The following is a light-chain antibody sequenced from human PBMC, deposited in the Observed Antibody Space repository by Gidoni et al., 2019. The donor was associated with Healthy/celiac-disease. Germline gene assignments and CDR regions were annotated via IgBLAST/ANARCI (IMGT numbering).Light chain of an antibody. CDR2: DVS. J-gene: IGLJ1*01. CDR3: SSYTSSITLEGGYV. Sequence: QSALTQTASVSGSPGQSIPISCTGTSSDVGGYNYVSWYQHNPGKAPKLMIYDVSNRPSGVSNRFSGSKSGNTASLTISGLQAEDEADYYCSSYTSSITLEGGYVFGTGTKVTVL. V-gene: IGLV2-14*03. CDR1: SSDVGGYNY.